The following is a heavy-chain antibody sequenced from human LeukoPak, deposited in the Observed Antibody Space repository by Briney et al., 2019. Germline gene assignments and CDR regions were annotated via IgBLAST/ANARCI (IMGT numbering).Heavy chain of an antibody. CDR3: ARGQTVPGAKYYFDH. D-gene: IGHD2-2*01. Sequence: SGGSLRLSCAASGFTFSSYAMSWVRQAPGKGLEWVSAISGSGGSTYYADSVKGRFTISRDNSKNTLYLQMNSLKTEDTAFYFCARGQTVPGAKYYFDHWDQGTLVTVSS. J-gene: IGHJ4*02. CDR1: GFTFSSYA. V-gene: IGHV3-23*01. CDR2: ISGSGGST.